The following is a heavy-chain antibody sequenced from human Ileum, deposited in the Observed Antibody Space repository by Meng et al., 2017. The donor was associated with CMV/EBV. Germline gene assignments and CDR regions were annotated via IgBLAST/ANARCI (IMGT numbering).Heavy chain of an antibody. CDR1: GFTFSSYA. J-gene: IGHJ4*02. CDR3: AKDPIGPRRDYGGYFDY. CDR2: ISGSGGTT. V-gene: IGHV3-23*01. Sequence: GESLKISCAASGFTFSSYAMNWVRQAPGKGLEWVSAISGSGGTTYYADSVKGRFTISRDNSKNTLYLQMNSLRGEDTAVYYCAKDPIGPRRDYGGYFDYWGQGTLVTVSS. D-gene: IGHD4-17*01.